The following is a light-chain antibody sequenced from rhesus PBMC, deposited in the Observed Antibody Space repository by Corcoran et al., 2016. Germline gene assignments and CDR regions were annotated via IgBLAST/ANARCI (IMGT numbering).Light chain of an antibody. J-gene: IGKJ3*01. V-gene: IGKV2-65*01. Sequence: DVVMTQSPLSLPITPGQPASISCRSSQSLVHSNGNTYLSWYQQKQGQTPRRLIYEVSNRDSGVPDRFSGSGAGTDFTLKLGRVEAEDVGVYYCGQGTHFIFTFGPGTKLDIE. CDR1: QSLVHSNGNTY. CDR2: EVS. CDR3: GQGTHFIFT.